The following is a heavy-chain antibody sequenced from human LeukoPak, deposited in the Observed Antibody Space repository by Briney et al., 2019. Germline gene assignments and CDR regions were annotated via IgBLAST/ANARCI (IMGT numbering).Heavy chain of an antibody. J-gene: IGHJ4*02. CDR1: GFTFGGYY. V-gene: IGHV3-21*01. D-gene: IGHD5-18*01. Sequence: GGSLRLSCAASGFTFGGYYMNWVRQAPGKGLEWVSSIGSASSYIYYAASVKGRFTIPRDNAKNSLYLQMSSLRAEDTAVYYCARWASNSHDCWGQGTLVTVSS. CDR3: ARWASNSHDC. CDR2: IGSASSYI.